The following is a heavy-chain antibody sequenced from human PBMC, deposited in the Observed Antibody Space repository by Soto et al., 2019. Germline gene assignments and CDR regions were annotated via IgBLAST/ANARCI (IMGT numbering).Heavy chain of an antibody. CDR2: IYYSGST. Sequence: SETLSLTCTVSGGSISSGDYYWSWIRQPPGKGLEWIGSIYYSGSTYYNPSLKSRVTISVDTSKNQFSLKLSSVTAADTAVYYCARLPIYCISTSCYYYYGMDVWGQGTTVTVSS. D-gene: IGHD2-2*01. J-gene: IGHJ6*02. CDR1: GGSISSGDYY. CDR3: ARLPIYCISTSCYYYYGMDV. V-gene: IGHV4-39*01.